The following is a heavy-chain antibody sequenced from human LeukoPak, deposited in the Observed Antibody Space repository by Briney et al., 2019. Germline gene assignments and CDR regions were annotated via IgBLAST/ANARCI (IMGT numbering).Heavy chain of an antibody. J-gene: IGHJ4*02. CDR1: GFTFSSYA. CDR3: AKGDDILTGYYSV. D-gene: IGHD3-9*01. CDR2: ISGSGGST. Sequence: GGSLRLSCAASGFTFSSYAMSWVRQAPGKGLEWVSAISGSGGSTYYADSVKGRFTISKDNSKNTLYLQMNSLRAEDTAVYYCAKGDDILTGYYSVWGQGTLVTVSS. V-gene: IGHV3-23*01.